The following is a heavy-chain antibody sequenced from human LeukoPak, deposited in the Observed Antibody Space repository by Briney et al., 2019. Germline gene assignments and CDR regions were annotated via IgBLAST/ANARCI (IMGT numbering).Heavy chain of an antibody. D-gene: IGHD3-10*01. J-gene: IGHJ5*02. Sequence: PGGSLRLSCAASGFTFSTYAMNWVRQAPGKGLDWISYISSSSLAIYYSDSVKGRFTISRDNVENSLYLQMNTLRAEDTAVYYCARSGHYGAGSYYSLNGFDPWGQGTLVTVSS. V-gene: IGHV3-48*04. CDR1: GFTFSTYA. CDR2: ISSSSLAI. CDR3: ARSGHYGAGSYYSLNGFDP.